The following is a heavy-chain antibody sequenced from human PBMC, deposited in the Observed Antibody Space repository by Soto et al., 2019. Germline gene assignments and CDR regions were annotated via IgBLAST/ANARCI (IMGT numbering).Heavy chain of an antibody. J-gene: IGHJ6*02. CDR3: ARGDATKIVVTTYYAMDV. CDR2: IIPVFGTA. CDR1: GDTFSIYT. D-gene: IGHD3-9*01. V-gene: IGHV1-69*13. Sequence: SVKVSCKASGDTFSIYTISWVRQAPGQGLEWMGGIIPVFGTANYAQKFQGRVTITADESTSIVYMDVTSLRSEDTAVYYCARGDATKIVVTTYYAMDVWGQGTTVTVSS.